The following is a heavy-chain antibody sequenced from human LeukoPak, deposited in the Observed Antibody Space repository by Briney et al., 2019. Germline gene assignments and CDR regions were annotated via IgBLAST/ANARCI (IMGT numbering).Heavy chain of an antibody. V-gene: IGHV3-21*01. D-gene: IGHD5-18*01. CDR3: ARERGYSYGYSDY. CDR1: GFTFSSYG. Sequence: PGGSLRLSCAASGFTFSSYGMNWVRQAPGKGLEWVSSISSSSSYIYYADSVKGRFTISRDNAKNSLYLQMNSLRAEDTAVYYCARERGYSYGYSDYWGQGTLVTVSS. J-gene: IGHJ4*02. CDR2: ISSSSSYI.